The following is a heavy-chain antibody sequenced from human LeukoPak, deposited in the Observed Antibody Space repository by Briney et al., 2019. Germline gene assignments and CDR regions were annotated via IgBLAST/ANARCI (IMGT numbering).Heavy chain of an antibody. J-gene: IGHJ5*02. D-gene: IGHD6-13*01. CDR3: ARSVTWQQLVFDP. Sequence: GESLKISCKGSGYSFTSYWIGWVRQMPGKGLEWMGIIYPGDSDTRYSPSFQGQVTISADKSIGTAYLQWSSLKASDTAMYYCARSVTWQQLVFDPWGQGTLVTVSS. V-gene: IGHV5-51*01. CDR1: GYSFTSYW. CDR2: IYPGDSDT.